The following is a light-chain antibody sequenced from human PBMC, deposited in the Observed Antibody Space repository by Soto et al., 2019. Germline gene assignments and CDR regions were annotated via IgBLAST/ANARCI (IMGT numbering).Light chain of an antibody. J-gene: IGKJ5*01. CDR3: HQYDDGPYT. V-gene: IGKV3-15*01. Sequence: IVMTHSPAPMSLSPGESATLSCGASQSVSSNVAWYQQMPGQTPRLLIYGASTRATGIPVRFSGSGSGTEFTLTISSLQSEDFAVYYCHQYDDGPYTFGQGTRLEIK. CDR2: GAS. CDR1: QSVSSN.